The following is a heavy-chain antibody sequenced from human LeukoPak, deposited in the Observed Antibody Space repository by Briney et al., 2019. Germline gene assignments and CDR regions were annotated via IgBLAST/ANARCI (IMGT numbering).Heavy chain of an antibody. D-gene: IGHD1-26*01. J-gene: IGHJ4*02. CDR3: ARDPVEWELLLDY. V-gene: IGHV3-7*01. CDR1: GFTFSSYA. CDR2: MNIDGSEK. Sequence: GGSLRLSCAASGFTFSSYAMSWVRQAPGKRLEWVANMNIDGSEKYYADSVKGRFSISRDNARNSVYLQMASLRVEATAVYYCARDPVEWELLLDYWGQGTLVTVSS.